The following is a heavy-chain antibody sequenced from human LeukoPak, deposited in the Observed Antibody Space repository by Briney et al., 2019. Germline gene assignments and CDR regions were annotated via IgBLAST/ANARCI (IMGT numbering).Heavy chain of an antibody. J-gene: IGHJ4*02. D-gene: IGHD5-18*01. CDR2: IWYDGSNK. V-gene: IGHV3-33*01. CDR3: ARDPMTLFELWFLESGFDY. CDR1: GFTFSSYG. Sequence: GRSLRLSCAASGFTFSSYGMHWVRQAPGKGLEWVAVIWYDGSNKYYADSVKGRFTISRDNSKNTLYLQMNSLRAEDTAVYYCARDPMTLFELWFLESGFDYWGQGTLVTVSS.